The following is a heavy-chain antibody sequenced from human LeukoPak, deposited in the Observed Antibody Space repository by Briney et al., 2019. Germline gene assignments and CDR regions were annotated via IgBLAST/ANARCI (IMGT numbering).Heavy chain of an antibody. D-gene: IGHD3-3*01. V-gene: IGHV1-8*01. J-gene: IGHJ6*03. CDR1: GYTFTSYD. CDR2: MNPNSGNT. Sequence: ASVKVSCKASGYTFTSYDISWVRQATGQGLEWMGWMNPNSGNTGYAQKFQGRVTMTRNTSISTAYMELSSLRSEDTAVYYCARGNYDFWSGYTPDYYYYYMDVWGKGTTVTVSS. CDR3: ARGNYDFWSGYTPDYYYYYMDV.